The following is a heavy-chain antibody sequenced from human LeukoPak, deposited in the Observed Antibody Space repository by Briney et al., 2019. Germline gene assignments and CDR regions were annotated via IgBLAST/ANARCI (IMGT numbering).Heavy chain of an antibody. CDR3: ARDRLVAARLPDY. D-gene: IGHD6-6*01. CDR1: GFTFSSYS. CDR2: ISSSSSTI. V-gene: IGHV3-48*01. J-gene: IGHJ4*02. Sequence: GGSLRLSCAASGFTFSSYSMNWVRQAAGKGLEWVSYISSSSSTIYYADSVKGRFTISRDNAKNSLYLQMNSLRAEDTAVYYCARDRLVAARLPDYWGQGTLVTVSS.